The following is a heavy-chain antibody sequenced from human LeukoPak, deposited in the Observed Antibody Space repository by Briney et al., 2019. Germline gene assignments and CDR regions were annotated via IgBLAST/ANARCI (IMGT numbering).Heavy chain of an antibody. V-gene: IGHV4-59*01. J-gene: IGHJ5*02. CDR2: IYYSGST. CDR3: ARGRGWFDP. Sequence: PSETLSLTCTVSGGSISSYYWSWIRQPPGKGLEWIGYIYYSGSTNYNPSLKSRVNVSVDTSKNQFSLKLSSVTAADTALYYCARGRGWFDPWGQGTLVIVSP. CDR1: GGSISSYY. D-gene: IGHD3-10*01.